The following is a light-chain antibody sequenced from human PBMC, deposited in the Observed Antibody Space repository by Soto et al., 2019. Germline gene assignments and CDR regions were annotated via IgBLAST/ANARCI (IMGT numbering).Light chain of an antibody. CDR3: QQYGDWPLT. V-gene: IGKV3-15*01. J-gene: IGKJ4*01. CDR1: QSVRSTY. CDR2: GVS. Sequence: EIVMTQSPVTLSVSPGERATLSCRASQSVRSTYLAWYQRKPGQAPRLLIFGVSNRAAGIPARFSGSGSGTEFTLTISILQSEDFAVYYCQQYGDWPLTFGGGTKVDIK.